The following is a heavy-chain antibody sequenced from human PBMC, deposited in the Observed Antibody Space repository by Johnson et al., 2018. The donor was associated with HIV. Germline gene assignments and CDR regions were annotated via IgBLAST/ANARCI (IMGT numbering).Heavy chain of an antibody. Sequence: QVQLVESGGGVVQPGGSLRLSCAASGFTFSSYGMHWVRQAPGKGLEWVAVISYDGSNTYYADAVKGRFTISRDNSKNTLYLQMNSLRAEDTAVYYCARDDPRSAFDIWGQGTMVTVSS. CDR1: GFTFSSYG. CDR3: ARDDPRSAFDI. J-gene: IGHJ3*02. V-gene: IGHV3-30*03. CDR2: ISYDGSNT.